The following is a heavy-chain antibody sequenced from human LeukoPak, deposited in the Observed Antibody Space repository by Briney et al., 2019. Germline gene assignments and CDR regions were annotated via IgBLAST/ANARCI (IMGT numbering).Heavy chain of an antibody. Sequence: SETLSLTCTVSGGSISSYYWSWIRQPPGKGLEWIGYIYYSGSTNYNPSLKSRVTISVDTSKNQFSLKLSSVTAADTAVYYCARHISRGGSCYGDWGQETLVTVSS. V-gene: IGHV4-59*08. D-gene: IGHD2-15*01. CDR2: IYYSGST. J-gene: IGHJ4*02. CDR3: ARHISRGGSCYGD. CDR1: GGSISSYY.